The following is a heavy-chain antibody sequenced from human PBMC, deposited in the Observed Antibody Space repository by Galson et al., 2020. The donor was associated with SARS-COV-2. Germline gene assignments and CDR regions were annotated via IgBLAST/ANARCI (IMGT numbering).Heavy chain of an antibody. J-gene: IGHJ5*02. CDR3: ARAPSLRITIFGVVGWFDP. D-gene: IGHD3-3*01. Sequence: SETLSLTCGVDGGSFSNHYWSWIRQPPGKGLEWIGEINHSGSTNYNPSLKSRVTISVDTSKNQFSLRLSSVTAADTAVYYCARAPSLRITIFGVVGWFDPWGQGTLVTVSS. CDR1: GGSFSNHY. V-gene: IGHV4-34*01. CDR2: INHSGST.